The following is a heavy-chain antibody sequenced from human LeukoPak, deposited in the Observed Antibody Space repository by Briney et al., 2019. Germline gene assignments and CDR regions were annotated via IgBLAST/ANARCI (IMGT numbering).Heavy chain of an antibody. D-gene: IGHD7-27*01. CDR2: INPNSGAT. Sequence: ASVKVSCKASGYSFTTYYMFWVRQAPGQGLEWMGWINPNSGATNYAQKFQGRVTLTRDTFINTVYMELSSLMSDDTAIYYCARGDWGSGALDIWGQGTVVTISS. CDR1: GYSFTTYY. CDR3: ARGDWGSGALDI. V-gene: IGHV1-2*02. J-gene: IGHJ3*02.